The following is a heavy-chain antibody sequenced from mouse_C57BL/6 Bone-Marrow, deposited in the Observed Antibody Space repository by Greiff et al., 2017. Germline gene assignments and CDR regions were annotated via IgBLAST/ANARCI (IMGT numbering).Heavy chain of an antibody. CDR1: GYTFTSYG. CDR2: IYPRSGNT. Sequence: QVQLQQSGAELARPGASVKLSCKASGYTFTSYGISWVKQRTGQGLEWIGEIYPRSGNTYYNEKFKGKDTLTADKSSSTAYMELRSLTSEDSAVYFCARFYYGYDGWFAYWGQGTLVTVSA. V-gene: IGHV1-81*01. J-gene: IGHJ3*01. CDR3: ARFYYGYDGWFAY. D-gene: IGHD2-2*01.